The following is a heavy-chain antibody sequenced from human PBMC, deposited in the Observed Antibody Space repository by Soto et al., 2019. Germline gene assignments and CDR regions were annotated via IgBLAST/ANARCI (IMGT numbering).Heavy chain of an antibody. J-gene: IGHJ5*02. CDR2: IYHSGST. D-gene: IGHD2-21*01. Sequence: QVQLQESGPGLVKPSQTLSLTCTVSGDSISSGGYYWNWLRQHPRKGLEWIGYIYHSGSTIYYPSLKSRVTISDDTSKNRVSLEFSNVPAADMAVYYCARDGGVAYGLGWFDTWGQGILVTVAS. V-gene: IGHV4-31*03. CDR3: ARDGGVAYGLGWFDT. CDR1: GDSISSGGYY.